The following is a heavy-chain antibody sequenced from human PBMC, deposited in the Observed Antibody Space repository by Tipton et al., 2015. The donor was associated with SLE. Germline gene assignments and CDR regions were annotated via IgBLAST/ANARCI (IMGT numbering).Heavy chain of an antibody. J-gene: IGHJ5*02. D-gene: IGHD3-16*01. Sequence: TLSLTCTVSGGSISSGSYYWSWIRQPAGKGLEWIGRIYTSGSTNYNPSLKSRATISVDTSKNQFSLKLSSVTAADTAVYYCARVQAYEGFDPWGQGTLVTVSS. V-gene: IGHV4-61*02. CDR3: ARVQAYEGFDP. CDR2: IYTSGST. CDR1: GGSISSGSYY.